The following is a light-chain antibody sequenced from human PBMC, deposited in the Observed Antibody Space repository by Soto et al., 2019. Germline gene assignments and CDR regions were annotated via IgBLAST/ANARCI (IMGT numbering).Light chain of an antibody. CDR1: SRDVGSYTV. J-gene: IGLJ2*01. CDR3: CSYDLSSTFVV. Sequence: QSALTQPASVSGSPGQSITISCSGTSRDVGSYTVVSWYQQPPGKAPKLMLYDGRKQPTGVSNRFSGSKSGNTAALTIYGLPAEDEAYYFCCSYDLSSTFVVFGGGTKLTVL. V-gene: IGLV2-23*03. CDR2: DGR.